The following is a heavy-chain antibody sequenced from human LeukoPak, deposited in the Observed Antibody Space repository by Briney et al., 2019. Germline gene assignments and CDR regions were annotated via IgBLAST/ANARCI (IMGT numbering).Heavy chain of an antibody. D-gene: IGHD4-17*01. V-gene: IGHV1-69*13. CDR3: ARDRRHGDYSADY. J-gene: IGHJ4*02. CDR1: GGTFSSYA. CDR2: IIPIFGTA. Sequence: ASVKVSCTASGGTFSSYAISWVRQAPGQGLEWMGGIIPIFGTANYAQKFQGRVTITADESTSTAYMELSSLRSEDTAVYYCARDRRHGDYSADYWGQGTLVTASS.